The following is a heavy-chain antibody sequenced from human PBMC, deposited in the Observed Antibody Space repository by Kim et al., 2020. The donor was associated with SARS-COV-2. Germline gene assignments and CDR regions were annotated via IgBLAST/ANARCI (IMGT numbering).Heavy chain of an antibody. CDR3: ARDYYYDSSGYLGRAFDI. V-gene: IGHV4-61*01. CDR1: GGSVSSGSYY. CDR2: IYYSGST. D-gene: IGHD3-22*01. J-gene: IGHJ3*02. Sequence: SETLSLTCTVSGGSVSSGSYYWSWIRQPPGKGLEWIGYIYYSGSTNYNPSLKSRVTISVDTSKNQFSLKLSSVTAADTAVYYCARDYYYDSSGYLGRAFDIWGQGTMVTVSS.